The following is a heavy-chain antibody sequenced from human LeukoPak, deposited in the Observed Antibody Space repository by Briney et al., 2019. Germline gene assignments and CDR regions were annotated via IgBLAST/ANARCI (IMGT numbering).Heavy chain of an antibody. J-gene: IGHJ6*02. V-gene: IGHV4-59*01. CDR1: GGSLSSYY. CDR2: IYYSGGT. Sequence: PSETLSLTCTVSGGSLSSYYWSWIRQPPGKGLEWIGYIYYSGGTNYNPSLKSRVTISVDTSKNQFSLKLSSVTAADTAVYYCARGWAKDSSSWYYVDYYYGMDVWGQGTTVTVSS. CDR3: ARGWAKDSSSWYYVDYYYGMDV. D-gene: IGHD6-13*01.